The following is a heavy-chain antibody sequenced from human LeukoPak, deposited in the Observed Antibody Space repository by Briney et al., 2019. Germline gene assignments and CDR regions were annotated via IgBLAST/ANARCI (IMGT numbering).Heavy chain of an antibody. CDR1: GLTFSIST. CDR2: ISSSSSTM. J-gene: IGHJ1*01. CDR3: ARAHSSSWYGSEYFQH. D-gene: IGHD6-13*01. Sequence: GGSLRLSCAASGLTFSISTMNWVRQAPGKGLEWVSSISSSSSTMHYADSVKGRLTISRDNAKNSLHLQMNSLRAEDTAVYYCARAHSSSWYGSEYFQHWGQGTLVTVSS. V-gene: IGHV3-21*01.